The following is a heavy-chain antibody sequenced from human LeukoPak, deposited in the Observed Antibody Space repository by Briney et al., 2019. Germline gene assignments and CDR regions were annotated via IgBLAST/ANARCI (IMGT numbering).Heavy chain of an antibody. Sequence: ETLSLTCTVSGGSISSYYWSWIRQPPGKGLEWIGYIYYTGTTNYNPSLKSRVTISVDTSKNQFSLKLTSVTAADTAVYYCARDRTGDGYNTEWGQGTLVTVSS. J-gene: IGHJ4*02. V-gene: IGHV4-59*01. CDR1: GGSISSYY. CDR3: ARDRTGDGYNTE. CDR2: IYYTGTT. D-gene: IGHD5-24*01.